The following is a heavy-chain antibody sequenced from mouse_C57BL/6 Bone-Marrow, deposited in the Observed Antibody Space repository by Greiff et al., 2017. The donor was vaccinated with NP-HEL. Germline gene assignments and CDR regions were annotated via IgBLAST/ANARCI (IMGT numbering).Heavy chain of an antibody. CDR3: ARPSYYYGSSHWYFDV. Sequence: VQLQQPGAELVRPGTSVKLSCKASGYTFTSYWMHWVKQRPGQGLEWIGVIDPSDSYTNYNQKFKGKATLTVDTSSSTAYMQLSSLTSEDSAVYYCARPSYYYGSSHWYFDVWGTGTTVTVSS. CDR1: GYTFTSYW. J-gene: IGHJ1*03. D-gene: IGHD1-1*01. V-gene: IGHV1-59*01. CDR2: IDPSDSYT.